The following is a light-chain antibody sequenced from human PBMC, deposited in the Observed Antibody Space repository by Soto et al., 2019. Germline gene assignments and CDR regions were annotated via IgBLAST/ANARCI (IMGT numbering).Light chain of an antibody. CDR1: QSISRT. V-gene: IGKV3-15*01. CDR3: QQRSNWPLT. CDR2: GAS. Sequence: EILMTQSPATLSVSPGEGLTLSCRASQSISRTLAWYQQRPGQAPRLLIYGASSRATGVPARFSGSGSGTDFTLTISSLEPEDFAVYYCQQRSNWPLTFGQGTKVDIK. J-gene: IGKJ1*01.